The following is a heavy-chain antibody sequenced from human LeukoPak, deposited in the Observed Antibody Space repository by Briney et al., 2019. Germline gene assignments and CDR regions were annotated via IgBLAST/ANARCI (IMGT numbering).Heavy chain of an antibody. Sequence: TGTSPRLSCAGSGFTFSNYGMHWVRQAPGKGLEWVGIISYDGSNKEYQDSVEGRFTISRDNSKNIMYLQMNSLRSEGTAVYYCAKDSVGASGYWGQGTLVTVSS. CDR2: ISYDGSNK. D-gene: IGHD1-26*01. J-gene: IGHJ4*02. V-gene: IGHV3-30*18. CDR1: GFTFSNYG. CDR3: AKDSVGASGY.